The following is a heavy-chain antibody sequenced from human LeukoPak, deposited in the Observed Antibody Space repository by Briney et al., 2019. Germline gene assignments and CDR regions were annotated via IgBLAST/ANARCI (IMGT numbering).Heavy chain of an antibody. V-gene: IGHV3-7*03. CDR3: ATHLSGSYPYYFDY. D-gene: IGHD1-26*01. J-gene: IGHJ4*02. Sequence: PGGSLRLSCAASGFTFRSDWMSWVRQSPEKGLEWAANINPDGSATYYVDSVKGRFIISRDNTKNSLYLQMNSLRAEDTAVYYCATHLSGSYPYYFDYWGQGTLVTVSS. CDR2: INPDGSAT. CDR1: GFTFRSDW.